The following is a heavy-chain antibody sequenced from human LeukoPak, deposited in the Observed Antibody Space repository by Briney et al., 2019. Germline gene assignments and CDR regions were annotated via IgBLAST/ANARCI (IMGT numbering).Heavy chain of an antibody. D-gene: IGHD3-22*01. Sequence: GGSLRLSCAASGFTFSDYFMSWIRQGPGKGLEWVSYISSSGSTIYYADSVKGRFTISRDNAKNSLYLQMNSLRAEDTAVYYCARGPYYYDSSGYDYWGQGTLVTVSS. V-gene: IGHV3-11*04. CDR1: GFTFSDYF. CDR2: ISSSGSTI. J-gene: IGHJ4*02. CDR3: ARGPYYYDSSGYDY.